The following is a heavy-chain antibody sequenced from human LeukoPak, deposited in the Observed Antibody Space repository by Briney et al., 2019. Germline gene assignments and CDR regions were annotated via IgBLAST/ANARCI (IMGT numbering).Heavy chain of an antibody. J-gene: IGHJ4*02. D-gene: IGHD1-26*01. Sequence: ASVKVSCKASGYTFTGYYMHWVRQAPGQGLEWMGWINPNSGGTNYVQKFQGRVTMTRDTSISTAYMELSRLRSDDTAVHYCAREGPQYGGATTDWGQGTLVTVSS. V-gene: IGHV1-2*02. CDR3: AREGPQYGGATTD. CDR1: GYTFTGYY. CDR2: INPNSGGT.